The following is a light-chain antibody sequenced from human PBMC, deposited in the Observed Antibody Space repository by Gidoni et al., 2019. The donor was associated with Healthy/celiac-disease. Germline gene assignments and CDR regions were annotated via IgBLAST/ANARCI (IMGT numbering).Light chain of an antibody. V-gene: IGLV2-14*01. Sequence: QSALTKPASVSGSHGQSITISCTGTSSDVGGYNYFPWYQQHPAKAPKLMIYEVRNLPSGISNRFSSAKSGNTASLTISGLQAEDEADYYCSADTSSSTLVVFGGGTKLTVL. J-gene: IGLJ2*01. CDR1: SSDVGGYNY. CDR2: EVR. CDR3: SADTSSSTLVV.